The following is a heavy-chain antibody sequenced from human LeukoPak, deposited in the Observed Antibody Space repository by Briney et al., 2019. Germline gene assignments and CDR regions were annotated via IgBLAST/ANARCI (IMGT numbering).Heavy chain of an antibody. Sequence: GESLKISCKGSGYSFTSYWIGWVRQMPGKGLEWMGIIYPGDSDTRYSPSFQGQVTISADKSISTAYLQWSSLKASDTAMYYCARVYEYSYGLVRYYFDYWGQGTLVTVSS. D-gene: IGHD5-18*01. CDR1: GYSFTSYW. V-gene: IGHV5-51*01. J-gene: IGHJ4*02. CDR2: IYPGDSDT. CDR3: ARVYEYSYGLVRYYFDY.